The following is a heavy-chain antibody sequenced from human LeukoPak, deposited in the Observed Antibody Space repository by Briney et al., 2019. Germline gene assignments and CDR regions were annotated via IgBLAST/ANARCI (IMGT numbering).Heavy chain of an antibody. CDR2: IYPGDSDT. J-gene: IGHJ4*02. CDR1: GYTFTNYW. CDR3: ARHKPAATDY. D-gene: IGHD6-13*01. V-gene: IGHV5-51*01. Sequence: GESLKISCTGSGYTFTNYWIAWVRHMPGKGLEWMGAIYPGDSDTRYTPSFQGQVTISADKSSSTAYLQWSSLKASDTAMYYCARHKPAATDYWGQGTLITVSS.